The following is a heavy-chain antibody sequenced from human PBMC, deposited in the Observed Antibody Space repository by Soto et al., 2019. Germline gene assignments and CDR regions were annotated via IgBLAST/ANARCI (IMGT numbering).Heavy chain of an antibody. CDR1: GYSFTSYW. V-gene: IGHV5-51*01. J-gene: IGHJ3*02. D-gene: IGHD2-2*01. CDR2: IYPGDSDT. Sequence: PGESLKISCKGSGYSFTSYWIGWVRQMPGKGLEWMGIIYPGDSDTRYSPSFQGQVTISADKSISTAYLQWSSLKASDTAMYYCARHKEGYCSSTSCPGAFDIWGQGTMVTVSS. CDR3: ARHKEGYCSSTSCPGAFDI.